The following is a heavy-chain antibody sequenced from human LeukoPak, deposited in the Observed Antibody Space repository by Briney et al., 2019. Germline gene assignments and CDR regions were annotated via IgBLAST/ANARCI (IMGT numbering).Heavy chain of an antibody. CDR2: INPNSGAT. D-gene: IGHD3-16*01. V-gene: IGHV1-2*02. CDR3: ARVGREFGPHKLAGIDY. CDR1: GYTFTHYY. J-gene: IGHJ4*02. Sequence: GASVKVSCKTSGYTFTHYYMPRVRQAPGQGLEWMGWINPNSGATNYVQEFQGRVTMTRDTSITTAYMELSGLRSDDTAVYYCARVGREFGPHKLAGIDYWGQGTLVTVSS.